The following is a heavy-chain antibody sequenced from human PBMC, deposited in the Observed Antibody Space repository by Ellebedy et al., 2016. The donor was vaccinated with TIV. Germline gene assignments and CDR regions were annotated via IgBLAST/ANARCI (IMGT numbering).Heavy chain of an antibody. V-gene: IGHV1-24*01. CDR1: GYTLTELS. J-gene: IGHJ4*02. CDR2: FDPEDGET. Sequence: ASVKVSCKVSGYTLTELSMHWVRQAPGKGLEWMGGFDPEDGETIYAQKFQGRVTMTEDTSTDTAYMELSSLRSEDTAVYYCARGSEDIVATIHGGGEGPFDYWGQGTLVTVSS. CDR3: ARGSEDIVATIHGGGEGPFDY. D-gene: IGHD5-12*01.